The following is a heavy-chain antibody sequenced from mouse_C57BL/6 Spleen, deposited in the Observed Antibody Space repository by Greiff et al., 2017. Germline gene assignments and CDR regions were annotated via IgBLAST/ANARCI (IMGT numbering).Heavy chain of an antibody. CDR3: ARDDGFAY. CDR1: GFTFSSYT. V-gene: IGHV5-9*01. CDR2: ISGGGGNT. Sequence: DVKLVESGGGLVKPGGSLKLSCAASGFTFSSYTMSWVRQTPEKRLEWVATISGGGGNTYYPDSVKGRFTISRDNAKNTLYLQMSSLRSEDTALYYCARDDGFAYWGQGTLVTVSA. D-gene: IGHD2-12*01. J-gene: IGHJ3*01.